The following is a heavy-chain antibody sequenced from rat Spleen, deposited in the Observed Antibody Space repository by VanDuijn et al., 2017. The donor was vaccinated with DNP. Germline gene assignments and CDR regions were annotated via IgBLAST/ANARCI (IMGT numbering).Heavy chain of an antibody. CDR2: VNNEGST. J-gene: IGHJ2*01. CDR1: GYSITSGHN. Sequence: EVQLQESGPGLVKPSQSLSLTCSVTGYSITSGHNWTWIRKFPGNELEWMGYVNNEGSTNYNPSLKSRFSITRDTSRNQFFLQVNSVRNEDTATYYCAVQLGVFDYWGQGVMVTVSS. V-gene: IGHV3-3*01. CDR3: AVQLGVFDY. D-gene: IGHD4-4*01.